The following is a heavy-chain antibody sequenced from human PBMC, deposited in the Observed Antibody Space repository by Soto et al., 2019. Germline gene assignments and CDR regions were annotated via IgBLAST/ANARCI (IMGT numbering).Heavy chain of an antibody. CDR3: AKDLSVGVTTGY. D-gene: IGHD4-17*01. Sequence: GGSLRLSCAASGFTFSSYAMSWVRQAPGKGLEWVSAISGSGGSTYYADSVKGRFTISRYNSKNTLYLQMNSLRVEDTAVYYCAKDLSVGVTTGYWGQGTLVTVSS. CDR1: GFTFSSYA. V-gene: IGHV3-23*01. CDR2: ISGSGGST. J-gene: IGHJ4*02.